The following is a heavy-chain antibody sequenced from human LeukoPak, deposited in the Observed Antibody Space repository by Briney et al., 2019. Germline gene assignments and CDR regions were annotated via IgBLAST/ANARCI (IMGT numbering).Heavy chain of an antibody. CDR1: GRTFSSYA. Sequence: SVKVSCKASGRTFSSYAISWVRQAPGQGLESMGGIIPIFGTANYAQKFQGRVTMTRNTSISTAYMELSSLRSEDTAVYYCARGYYGDYVYDYWGQGTLVTVSS. D-gene: IGHD4-17*01. V-gene: IGHV1-69*05. CDR3: ARGYYGDYVYDY. J-gene: IGHJ4*01. CDR2: IIPIFGTA.